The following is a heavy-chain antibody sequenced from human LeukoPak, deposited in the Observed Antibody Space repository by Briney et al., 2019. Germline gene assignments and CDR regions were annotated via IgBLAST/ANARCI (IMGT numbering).Heavy chain of an antibody. V-gene: IGHV4-59*01. Sequence: PSETLSLTCTVSGGSISSYYWSWIRQPPGKGLEWIGYIYYSGSTNYNPSPKSRVTISVDTSKNQFSLKLSSVTAADTAVYYCARSTDYRGAFDIWGQGTMVTVSS. CDR1: GGSISSYY. D-gene: IGHD2-8*02. CDR2: IYYSGST. J-gene: IGHJ3*02. CDR3: ARSTDYRGAFDI.